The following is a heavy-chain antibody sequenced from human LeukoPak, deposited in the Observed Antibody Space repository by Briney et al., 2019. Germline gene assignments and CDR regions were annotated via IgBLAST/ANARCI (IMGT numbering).Heavy chain of an antibody. V-gene: IGHV4-59*01. Sequence: SETLSLTCSVSGGSISSYYWSWIRQPPGKGLEWIGYIYYSGSTNYNPSLKSRVTISVDTSKNQFSLKLSSVTAADTAVYYCARVGQGFAAYYFDYWGQGTLVTVSS. CDR3: ARVGQGFAAYYFDY. D-gene: IGHD6-13*01. CDR1: GGSISSYY. J-gene: IGHJ4*02. CDR2: IYYSGST.